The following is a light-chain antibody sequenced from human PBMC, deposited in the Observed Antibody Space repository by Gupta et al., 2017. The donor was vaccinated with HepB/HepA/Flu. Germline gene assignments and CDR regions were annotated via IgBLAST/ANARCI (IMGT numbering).Light chain of an antibody. CDR2: WAS. Sequence: EIVMTQSPDFLVVSLGERATINCKSSQSVLYSSNNKNYLAWYQQKPGQPPKVLIYWASTRESGVPDRFSGGGSGTDFTLTISSLQAEDVAVYYCQQYYSTPRSFGQGTKLEIK. CDR1: QSVLYSSNNKNY. CDR3: QQYYSTPRS. J-gene: IGKJ2*04. V-gene: IGKV4-1*01.